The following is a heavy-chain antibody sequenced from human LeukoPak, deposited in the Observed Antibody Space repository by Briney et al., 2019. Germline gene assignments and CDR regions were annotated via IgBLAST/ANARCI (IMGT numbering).Heavy chain of an antibody. CDR1: GRAIKLYM. V-gene: IGHV3-21*06. CDR2: ISDRGGHI. D-gene: IGHD3-16*01. CDR3: ARDATRGGDFDY. Sequence: GGSLRLSCAASGRAIKLYMMNWVRQAPGKGLEWVSSISDRGGHIYYADSVKGRFTMSRDNANNLLFLQMNSLRAEDTAVYYCARDATRGGDFDYWGQGTLVTVSS. J-gene: IGHJ4*02.